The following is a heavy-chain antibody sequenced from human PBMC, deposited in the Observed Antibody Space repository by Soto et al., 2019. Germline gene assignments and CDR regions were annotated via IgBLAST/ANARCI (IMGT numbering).Heavy chain of an antibody. CDR1: GGTFSSYT. V-gene: IGHV1-69*02. D-gene: IGHD5-18*01. J-gene: IGHJ4*02. CDR3: ATRGVDTAMFYYFDY. CDR2: IIPILGIA. Sequence: SVKVSCKASGGTFSSYTISWVRQAPGQGLEWMGRIIPILGIANYAQKFQGRVTITADKSTSTAYMELSSLRSEDTAVYYCATRGVDTAMFYYFDYWGQGTLVTVS.